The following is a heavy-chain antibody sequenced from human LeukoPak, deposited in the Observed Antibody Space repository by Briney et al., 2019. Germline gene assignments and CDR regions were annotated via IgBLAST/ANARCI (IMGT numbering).Heavy chain of an antibody. Sequence: SETLSLTCTVSGGSISSGSYYWSWIRQPAGKGLEWIGRIYTSGSTNYNPSLKSRVTISVDTSKNQFSLKLSSVTAADAAVYYCASWGYYYYYMDVWGKGTTVTVSS. V-gene: IGHV4-61*02. D-gene: IGHD3-16*01. CDR1: GGSISSGSYY. J-gene: IGHJ6*03. CDR2: IYTSGST. CDR3: ASWGYYYYYMDV.